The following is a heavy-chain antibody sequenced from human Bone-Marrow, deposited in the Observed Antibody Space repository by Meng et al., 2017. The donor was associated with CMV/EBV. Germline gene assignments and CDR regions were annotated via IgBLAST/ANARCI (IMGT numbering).Heavy chain of an antibody. J-gene: IGHJ3*02. D-gene: IGHD1-26*01. Sequence: GESLKISCAASGFTFSSYWMHWVRQAPGKGLVWVSRINSDGSSTSYADSVKGRFTISRDNAKNTLYLQMNSLRAEDTAVYYCARVGLFDISGTLSDAFDIWGPGTVVTVSS. CDR3: ARVGLFDISGTLSDAFDI. CDR1: GFTFSSYW. CDR2: INSDGSST. V-gene: IGHV3-74*01.